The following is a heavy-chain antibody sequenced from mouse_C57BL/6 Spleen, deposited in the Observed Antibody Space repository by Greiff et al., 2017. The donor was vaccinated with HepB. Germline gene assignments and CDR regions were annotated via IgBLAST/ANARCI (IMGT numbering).Heavy chain of an antibody. CDR3: ARYSRWLLPYFDY. J-gene: IGHJ2*01. Sequence: VQLQQSGPELVKPGASVKIPCKASGYTFTDYNMDWVKQSHGKSLEWIGDINPNNGGTIYNQKFKGKATLTVDKSSSTAYMELRSLTSEDTAVYYCARYSRWLLPYFDYWGQGTTLTVSS. CDR2: INPNNGGT. V-gene: IGHV1-18*01. D-gene: IGHD2-3*01. CDR1: GYTFTDYN.